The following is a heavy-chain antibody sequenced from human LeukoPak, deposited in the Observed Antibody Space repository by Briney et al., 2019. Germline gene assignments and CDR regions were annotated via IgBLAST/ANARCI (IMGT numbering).Heavy chain of an antibody. CDR2: ISSSGSTI. V-gene: IGHV3-11*01. Sequence: GGSLRLSCAASGLTFSEYSMGWVRPAPGKGLGGVSYISSSGSTIYYADSVKSRFTISMDNSKNSLYLQMNSLRAEDTAVYYCARVTAMVKVVDYWGQGTLVTVSS. J-gene: IGHJ4*02. CDR1: GLTFSEYS. D-gene: IGHD5-18*01. CDR3: ARVTAMVKVVDY.